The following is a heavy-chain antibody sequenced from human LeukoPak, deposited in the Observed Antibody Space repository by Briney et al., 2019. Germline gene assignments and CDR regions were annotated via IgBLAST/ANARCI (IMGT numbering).Heavy chain of an antibody. CDR1: GYTLTSYG. D-gene: IGHD6-6*01. CDR3: ARARSIAARRDFDY. CDR2: ISAYNGDT. J-gene: IGHJ4*02. Sequence: ASVKVSCKASGYTLTSYGISWVRQALGQGLEWMGWISAYNGDTNYAQKLQGRVTMTTDTSTSTAYMELRSLRSDDTAVYYCARARSIAARRDFDYWGQGTLVTVSS. V-gene: IGHV1-18*01.